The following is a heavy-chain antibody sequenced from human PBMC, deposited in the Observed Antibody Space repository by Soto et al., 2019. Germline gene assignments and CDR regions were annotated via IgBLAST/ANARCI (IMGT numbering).Heavy chain of an antibody. D-gene: IGHD3-16*01. CDR2: ISYDGSRE. CDR3: AKDRVESGLGEIDY. V-gene: IGHV3-30*18. CDR1: GFAFRTSG. J-gene: IGHJ4*02. Sequence: QVQLVESGGGVIQPGRSLRLSCAASGFAFRTSGMHWVRQAPGKGLQWVAIISYDGSREYYLDSVKGRFTISRDNPKNTLYLQMDSLRAEETAVYYCAKDRVESGLGEIDYWGQGTLVSVSS.